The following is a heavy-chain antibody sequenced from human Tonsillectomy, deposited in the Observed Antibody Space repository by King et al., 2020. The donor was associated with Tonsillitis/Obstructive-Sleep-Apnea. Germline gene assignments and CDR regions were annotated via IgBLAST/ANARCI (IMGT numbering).Heavy chain of an antibody. CDR1: GFTFSNAW. D-gene: IGHD3-3*01. J-gene: IGHJ6*03. CDR2: IKSKTYGGTT. V-gene: IGHV3-15*01. CDR3: TTESYDFWSKDYYMDV. Sequence: VQLVESGGGLVKPGGSLRLSCAASGFTFSNAWMSWVRQAPGKGLEWVGRIKSKTYGGTTDYAAPVKGRFTISRDDSKNTLYLQMNSLKTEDTAVYYCTTESYDFWSKDYYMDVWGKGTTVTVSS.